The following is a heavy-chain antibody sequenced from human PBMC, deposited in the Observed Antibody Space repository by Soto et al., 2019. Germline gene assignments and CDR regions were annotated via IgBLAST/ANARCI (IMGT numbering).Heavy chain of an antibody. CDR2: IDPSDSYT. D-gene: IGHD5-12*01. J-gene: IGHJ3*02. CDR3: ASQEMATKNVDAFDI. CDR1: GYSFTSYW. V-gene: IGHV5-10-1*04. Sequence: GESLKISCQGSGYSFTSYWISWVRQMPGKGLEWMGRIDPSDSYTNYSPSFQGQVTISADKSISTAYLQWSSLKASDTAMYYCASQEMATKNVDAFDIWGQGTMVTVSS.